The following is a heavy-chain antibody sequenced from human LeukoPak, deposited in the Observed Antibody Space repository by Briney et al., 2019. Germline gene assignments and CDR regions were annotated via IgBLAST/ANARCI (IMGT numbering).Heavy chain of an antibody. CDR2: VKEDGNKK. V-gene: IGHV3-7*04. J-gene: IGHJ5*02. Sequence: GGSLRLSCAASGFTFSSYWMSWVRQAPGKGLEWVANVKEDGNKKYYVDSVKGRFTISRDNAKNSLYLQMNSLRAEDRAVYYCARDSPRHYTSGSLYGTWGQGTLVTVSS. CDR3: ARDSPRHYTSGSLYGT. CDR1: GFTFSSYW. D-gene: IGHD3-10*01.